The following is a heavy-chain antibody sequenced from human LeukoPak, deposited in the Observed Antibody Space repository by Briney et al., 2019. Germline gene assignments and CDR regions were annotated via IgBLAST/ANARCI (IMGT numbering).Heavy chain of an antibody. V-gene: IGHV1-46*01. CDR2: INPSGGST. D-gene: IGHD6-19*01. CDR3: ARVTVAGKVPDY. CDR1: GYTFTSYY. J-gene: IGHJ4*02. Sequence: GASVKVSCKASGYTFTSYYMHWVRQAPGQGLEWMGIINPSGGSTSYAQKFQGRVTMTRDMSTSTVYMELSSLRSEDTAVYYCARVTVAGKVPDYWGQGTLVTVSS.